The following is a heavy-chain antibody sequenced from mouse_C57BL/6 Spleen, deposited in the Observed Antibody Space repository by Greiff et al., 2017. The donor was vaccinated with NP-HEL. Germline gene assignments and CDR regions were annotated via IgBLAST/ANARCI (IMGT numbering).Heavy chain of an antibody. V-gene: IGHV1-59*01. D-gene: IGHD2-4*01. CDR3: ARGVYYDYDGGFDY. CDR2: IDPSDSYT. Sequence: QVQLQQSGAELVRPGTSVKLSCKASGYTFTSYWMHWVKQRPGQGLEWIGVIDPSDSYTNYNQKFKGKATLTVDTSSSTAYMQLSSLTSEDSAVYYCARGVYYDYDGGFDYWGQGTTLTVSS. CDR1: GYTFTSYW. J-gene: IGHJ2*01.